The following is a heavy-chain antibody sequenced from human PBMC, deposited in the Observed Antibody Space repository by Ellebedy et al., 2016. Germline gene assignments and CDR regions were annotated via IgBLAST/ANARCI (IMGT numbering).Heavy chain of an antibody. CDR2: INHSGST. Sequence: SETLSLXXAVYGGSFSGYYWSWIRQPPGKGLEWIGEINHSGSTNYNPSLKSRVTISVDTSKNQFSLKLSSVTAADTAVYYCARGRNYYGSGSYFLWGQGTLVTVSS. V-gene: IGHV4-34*01. CDR3: ARGRNYYGSGSYFL. J-gene: IGHJ4*02. CDR1: GGSFSGYY. D-gene: IGHD3-10*01.